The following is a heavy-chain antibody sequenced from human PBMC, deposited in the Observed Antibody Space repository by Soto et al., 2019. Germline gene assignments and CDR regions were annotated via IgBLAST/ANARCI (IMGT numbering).Heavy chain of an antibody. D-gene: IGHD6-6*01. CDR3: AKRSSSSTFDY. J-gene: IGHJ4*02. CDR1: GFTFSSYA. Sequence: PGGSLRLSCAASGFTFSSYAMSWVRQAPGKGLEWVSVDSVKGRFTISRDNSKNTLYLQMNSLRAEDTAVYYCAKRSSSSTFDYWGQGTLVTV. V-gene: IGHV3-23*01.